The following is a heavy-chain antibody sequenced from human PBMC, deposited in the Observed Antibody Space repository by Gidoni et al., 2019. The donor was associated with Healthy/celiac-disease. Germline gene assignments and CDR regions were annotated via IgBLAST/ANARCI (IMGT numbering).Heavy chain of an antibody. D-gene: IGHD3-9*01. J-gene: IGHJ6*02. V-gene: IGHV3-15*01. CDR2: IKSKTDGGTT. Sequence: EVQLVESGGGLVKPGGSLRLSCAASGFTFSNAWMSWVRQAPGKGLEWVGRIKSKTDGGTTDYAAPVKGRFTISRDDSKNTLYLQMNSLKTEDTAVYYCTTESLYYDILTGYFLESIYGMDVWGQGTTVTVSS. CDR1: GFTFSNAW. CDR3: TTESLYYDILTGYFLESIYGMDV.